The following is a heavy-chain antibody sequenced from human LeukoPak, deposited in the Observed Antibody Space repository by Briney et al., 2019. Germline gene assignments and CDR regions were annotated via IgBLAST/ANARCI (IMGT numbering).Heavy chain of an antibody. CDR1: GYSFTSYW. V-gene: IGHV5-51*01. CDR2: IYPVDSDT. D-gene: IGHD7-27*01. J-gene: IGHJ4*02. CDR3: ARPGQLGEYTPYYFDY. Sequence: GGSLKISCKGSGYSFTSYWIGWVRQMPGKGLEWMGIIYPVDSDTRYSQSFQGQVTISADKSISTAYLQWSSLKASDTAMYYCARPGQLGEYTPYYFDYWGQGTLVTVSS.